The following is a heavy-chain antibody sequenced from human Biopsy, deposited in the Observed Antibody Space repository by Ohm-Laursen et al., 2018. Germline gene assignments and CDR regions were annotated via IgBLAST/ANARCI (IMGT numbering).Heavy chain of an antibody. CDR2: IYITGET. Sequence: SETLSLTCTVSGGYISHYYWTWIRQPAGQGLEWIGRIYITGETDYNPSLKSRVTMSLDSSKKQFSLKLKSVTAADTAIYYCARAPPLIRGVVESWFDPWGQGILVTVSS. CDR3: ARAPPLIRGVVESWFDP. CDR1: GGYISHYY. D-gene: IGHD3-10*01. V-gene: IGHV4-4*07. J-gene: IGHJ5*02.